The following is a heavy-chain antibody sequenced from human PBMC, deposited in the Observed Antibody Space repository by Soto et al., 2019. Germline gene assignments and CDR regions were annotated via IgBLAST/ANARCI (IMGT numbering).Heavy chain of an antibody. J-gene: IGHJ5*02. V-gene: IGHV4-59*01. Sequence: SETLSLTCTVSGGSIISYYWSWIRQPPGEGLEWIGHIYYSGTTDYNPSLKSRVTISLDTSKNQFSLKLTSVTAADTAVYYCAGSEAYYDFWSGPNWFDPWGQGTLVTVSS. CDR2: IYYSGTT. CDR1: GGSIISYY. CDR3: AGSEAYYDFWSGPNWFDP. D-gene: IGHD3-3*01.